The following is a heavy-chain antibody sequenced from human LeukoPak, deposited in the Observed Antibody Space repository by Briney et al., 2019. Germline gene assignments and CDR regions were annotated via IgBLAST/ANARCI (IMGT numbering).Heavy chain of an antibody. Sequence: SETLSLTCTVSGGSISSGNCYWGWIRQPPGKGLECIGYIYDSGSSYYNPSLKSRVTISVDTSKNQFSLKLNSVTAADTAVYYCARVELVQSAFDPWGQGTLVTVSS. CDR1: GGSISSGNCY. CDR2: IYDSGSS. CDR3: ARVELVQSAFDP. J-gene: IGHJ5*02. V-gene: IGHV4-30-4*08. D-gene: IGHD3-3*02.